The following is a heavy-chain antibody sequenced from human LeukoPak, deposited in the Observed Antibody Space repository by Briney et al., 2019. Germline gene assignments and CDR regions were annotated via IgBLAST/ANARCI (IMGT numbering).Heavy chain of an antibody. CDR2: IYYSGST. V-gene: IGHV4-39*07. CDR3: ARDSYRYGGNSGWIDY. D-gene: IGHD4-23*01. CDR1: GASISSSSYY. Sequence: SETLSLTCTVSGASISSSSYYWGWIRQPPGKGLEWIGSIYYSGSTYYNPSLKSRVTISVDTSKNQFSLKLSSVTAADTAVYYCARDSYRYGGNSGWIDYWGQGTLVTVSS. J-gene: IGHJ4*02.